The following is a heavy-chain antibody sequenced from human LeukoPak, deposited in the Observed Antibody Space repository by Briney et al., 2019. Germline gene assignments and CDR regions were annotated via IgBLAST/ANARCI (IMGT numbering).Heavy chain of an antibody. CDR3: AKDHRGSGWSYFDY. Sequence: GGSLSLSCAASGFTFSSYAMSWVRPAPGKGLEWVSAISGSGGSTYYADSVKGRFTISRDNSKNTLYLQMNSPRAEDTAVYYCAKDHRGSGWSYFDYWGQGTLVTVSS. V-gene: IGHV3-23*01. CDR2: ISGSGGST. CDR1: GFTFSSYA. J-gene: IGHJ4*02. D-gene: IGHD6-19*01.